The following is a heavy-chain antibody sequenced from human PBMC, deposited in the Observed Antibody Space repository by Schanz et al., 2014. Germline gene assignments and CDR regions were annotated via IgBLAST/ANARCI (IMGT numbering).Heavy chain of an antibody. CDR3: ARSGSSNWYFFDY. V-gene: IGHV1-69*02. D-gene: IGHD6-13*01. CDR2: IIPILGIA. Sequence: QILLVQPGPEVKKPGASVTVSCKASGYDFHIYAYSWVRQAPGQGLEWMGRIIPILGIANYAQKFQGRVTITRDTLASTAYMEVSSLRSEDTAVYYCARSGSSNWYFFDYWGQGTLVTVSS. CDR1: GYDFHIYA. J-gene: IGHJ4*02.